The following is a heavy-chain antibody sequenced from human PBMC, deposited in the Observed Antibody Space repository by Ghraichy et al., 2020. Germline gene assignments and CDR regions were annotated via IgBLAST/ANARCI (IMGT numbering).Heavy chain of an antibody. CDR2: INHSGST. Sequence: SETLSLTCAVYGGSFSGYYWSWIRQPPGKGLEWIGEINHSGSTNYNPSLKSRVTISVDTSKNQFSLKLSSVTAADTAVYYCARNIAVAGTPEFDYWGQGTLVTVSS. D-gene: IGHD6-19*01. V-gene: IGHV4-34*01. CDR1: GGSFSGYY. J-gene: IGHJ4*02. CDR3: ARNIAVAGTPEFDY.